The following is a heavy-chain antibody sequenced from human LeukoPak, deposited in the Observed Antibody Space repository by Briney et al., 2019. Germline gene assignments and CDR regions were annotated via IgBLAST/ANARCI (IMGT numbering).Heavy chain of an antibody. CDR1: GYTFTSYD. CDR2: IIPIFGTA. CDR3: ARARYYDILTGSLVYYYYYMDV. D-gene: IGHD3-9*01. J-gene: IGHJ6*03. V-gene: IGHV1-69*06. Sequence: GASVKVSCKTSGYTFTSYDLNWVRQATGQGLEWMGGIIPIFGTANYAQKFQGRVTITADKSTSTAYMELSSLRSEDTAVYYCARARYYDILTGSLVYYYYYMDVWGKGTTVTVSS.